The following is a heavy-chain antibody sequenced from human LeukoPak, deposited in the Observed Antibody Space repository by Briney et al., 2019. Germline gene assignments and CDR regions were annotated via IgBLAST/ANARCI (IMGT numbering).Heavy chain of an antibody. Sequence: GASLQISCEGSGSIFTSYWISLVRQLPGKGLEWMGRIDPSDSYTNYSPSFQGHVTISADKSISTAYLQWSSLKASDTAMYYCATQGGAGSGSYHDYWGQGTLVTVSS. CDR2: IDPSDSYT. J-gene: IGHJ4*02. CDR3: ATQGGAGSGSYHDY. D-gene: IGHD3-10*01. CDR1: GSIFTSYW. V-gene: IGHV5-10-1*01.